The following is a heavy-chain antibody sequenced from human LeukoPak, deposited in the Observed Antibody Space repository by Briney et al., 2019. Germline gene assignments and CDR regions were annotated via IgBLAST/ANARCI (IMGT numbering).Heavy chain of an antibody. D-gene: IGHD3-9*01. Sequence: TGGSLRLSCAACGFTFSSYGMHWVRQAPGKGLEWVAVISYDGSNKYYADSVKGRFTISRDNSKNTLYLQMNSLRAEDTAIYYCASLSGFADAFDIWGQGTMVTVSS. CDR1: GFTFSSYG. CDR2: ISYDGSNK. CDR3: ASLSGFADAFDI. V-gene: IGHV3-30*03. J-gene: IGHJ3*02.